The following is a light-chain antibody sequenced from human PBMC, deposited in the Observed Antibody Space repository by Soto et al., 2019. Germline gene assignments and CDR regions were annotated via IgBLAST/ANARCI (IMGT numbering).Light chain of an antibody. CDR3: QQAASFPFT. CDR2: VAS. J-gene: IGKJ3*01. Sequence: DIQLTQSPSSVSASVGDRVTITCRASQDIGTWLAWYQQKPGKAPTLLIYVASNWQTGVPSRFSGAGSGTDFNLTITSLQTEDFATYHCQQAASFPFTLSPGTKVDFK. V-gene: IGKV1-12*01. CDR1: QDIGTW.